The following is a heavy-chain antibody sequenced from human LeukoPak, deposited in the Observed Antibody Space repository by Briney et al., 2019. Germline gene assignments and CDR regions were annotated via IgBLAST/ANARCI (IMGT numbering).Heavy chain of an antibody. J-gene: IGHJ5*02. CDR2: IKQDGSEK. D-gene: IGHD3-3*01. V-gene: IGHV3-7*01. CDR1: GFTFSSYW. Sequence: PGGSLRLSCAVSGFTFSSYWMSWVRQAPGKGLEWVANIKQDGSEKYYVDSVKGRFTISRDNAKNSLYLQMNSLRAEDTAVYYCARGPSFWNWFDPWGQGTLVTVSS. CDR3: ARGPSFWNWFDP.